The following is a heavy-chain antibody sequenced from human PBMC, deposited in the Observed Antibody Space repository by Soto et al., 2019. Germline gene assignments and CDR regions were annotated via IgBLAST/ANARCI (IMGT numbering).Heavy chain of an antibody. CDR1: GFTFSSYA. CDR3: ANLAATVTFAP. Sequence: EVHLLESGGGLVQPGGSLRLSCAASGFTFSSYAMSWVRQAPGKGLEWVSAISGSAGSTYYADSVKGRFTTSRDNSKNTLYLQMNSLRAVDTAGYYCANLAATVTFAPWGQGTLVTVSS. J-gene: IGHJ5*02. V-gene: IGHV3-23*01. CDR2: ISGSAGST. D-gene: IGHD4-4*01.